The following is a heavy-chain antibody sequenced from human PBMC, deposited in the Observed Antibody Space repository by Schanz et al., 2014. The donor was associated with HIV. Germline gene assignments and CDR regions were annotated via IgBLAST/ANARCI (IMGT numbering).Heavy chain of an antibody. Sequence: QVQLVESGGGVVQPGRSLRLSCAASGFTFSSYGMHWVRQAPGKGLEWVAVIWYDGSNKYYADSVKGRFTISRDNSKNTLYLQMNSLRAEDTAVYYCARDPAYSYDNYYFYGMDVWGQGTTVTVSS. D-gene: IGHD3-10*01. V-gene: IGHV3-33*08. CDR3: ARDPAYSYDNYYFYGMDV. CDR2: IWYDGSNK. CDR1: GFTFSSYG. J-gene: IGHJ6*02.